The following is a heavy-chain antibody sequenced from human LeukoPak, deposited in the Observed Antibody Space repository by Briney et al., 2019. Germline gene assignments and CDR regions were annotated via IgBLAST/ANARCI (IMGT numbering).Heavy chain of an antibody. Sequence: GGSLRLSCAASGFTFSSYAMSWVRQAPGKGLEWVSAISGSGGSTYYADSVKGRFTISRDNSKNTLYLQMNSLRAEDTAVYYCARGVGSGSRLRAGDYWGQGTLVTVSS. CDR3: ARGVGSGSRLRAGDY. D-gene: IGHD1-26*01. CDR2: ISGSGGST. J-gene: IGHJ4*02. CDR1: GFTFSSYA. V-gene: IGHV3-23*01.